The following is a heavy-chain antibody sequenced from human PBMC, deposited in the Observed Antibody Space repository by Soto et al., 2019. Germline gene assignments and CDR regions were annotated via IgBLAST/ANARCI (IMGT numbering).Heavy chain of an antibody. V-gene: IGHV3-7*03. J-gene: IGHJ3*01. D-gene: IGHD3-10*01. CDR3: AKDIRASSPYDAFDL. CDR1: GFTFSSYW. CDR2: IKQDGSEK. Sequence: GGSLRLSCAASGFTFSSYWMSWVRQAPGKGLEWVANIKQDGSEKYYVDSVKGRFTISRDNAKNSLYLTMGSLRPDDSALYYCAKDIRASSPYDAFDLWGQGTQVTVSS.